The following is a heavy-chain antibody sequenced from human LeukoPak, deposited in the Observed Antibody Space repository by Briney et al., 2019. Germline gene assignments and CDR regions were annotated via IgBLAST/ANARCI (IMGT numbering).Heavy chain of an antibody. D-gene: IGHD3-22*01. CDR1: GFTFSSYS. Sequence: GGSLRLSCAASGFTFSSYSMNWVRQAPGKGLEWVSSISSSSSYIYYADSVKGRFTISRDNAKNSLYLQMNSLRAEDTAVYYCARASEDYYDSSGYGNFDYWGQGTLVTASS. J-gene: IGHJ4*02. CDR3: ARASEDYYDSSGYGNFDY. V-gene: IGHV3-21*01. CDR2: ISSSSSYI.